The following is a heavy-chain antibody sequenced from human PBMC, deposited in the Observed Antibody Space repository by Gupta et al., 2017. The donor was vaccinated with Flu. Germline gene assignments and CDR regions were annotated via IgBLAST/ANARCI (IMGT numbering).Heavy chain of an antibody. CDR1: GGSFSGYY. V-gene: IGHV4-34*01. D-gene: IGHD2-15*01. Sequence: QVQLQQWGAGLLKPSETLSLTCAVYGGSFSGYYWSWIRTPTGKGLEWIGEINQNGSTNYNPPLKSRVTISVDTSKNQFSLKLSSVTAADTAVYYCARGCRGSGCSCYSYRWFDPWGQGTLVTVSS. CDR3: ARGCRGSGCSCYSYRWFDP. J-gene: IGHJ5*02. CDR2: INQNGST.